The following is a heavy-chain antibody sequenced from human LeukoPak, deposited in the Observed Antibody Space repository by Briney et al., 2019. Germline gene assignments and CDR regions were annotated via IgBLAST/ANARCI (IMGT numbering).Heavy chain of an antibody. D-gene: IGHD6-19*01. J-gene: IGHJ4*02. CDR1: GFTFSNYA. CDR2: SSGNGGST. Sequence: GGSLRLSCGASGFTFSNYAMSWVRQAPGKGLEWVSTSSGNGGSTYYGDSVKGRFTISRDDVKNTLYLQMNSLRADDTAVYYCARSRWLDAFDYWGQGTLVTVSS. V-gene: IGHV3-23*01. CDR3: ARSRWLDAFDY.